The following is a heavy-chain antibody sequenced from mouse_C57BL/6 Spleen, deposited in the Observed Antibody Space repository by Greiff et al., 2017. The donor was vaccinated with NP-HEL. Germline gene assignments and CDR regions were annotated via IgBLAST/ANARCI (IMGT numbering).Heavy chain of an antibody. Sequence: QVQLQQSGAELARPGASVKLSCKASGYTFTSYGMSWVKQRTGQGLEWIGEIYPSSGNTYYNEKFKGKATLTADKSSSTAYMELRSLTSEDSAVYFCASGNNSNPFDYWGQGTTLTVSS. V-gene: IGHV1-81*01. D-gene: IGHD2-5*01. J-gene: IGHJ2*01. CDR1: GYTFTSYG. CDR2: IYPSSGNT. CDR3: ASGNNSNPFDY.